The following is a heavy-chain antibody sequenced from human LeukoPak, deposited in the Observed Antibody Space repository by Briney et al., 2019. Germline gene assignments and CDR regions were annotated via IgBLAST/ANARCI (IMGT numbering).Heavy chain of an antibody. Sequence: GGSLRLSCAASGLTFSNYWMTWVRQAPGKGLEWVANIKEDGSEKYYVDSVKDRFTISRDNAKNSLYLQMNSLRAEDTAVYYCARVTARPATSWYFYYWGQGTLVPVSS. CDR2: IKEDGSEK. CDR3: ARVTARPATSWYFYY. J-gene: IGHJ4*02. V-gene: IGHV3-7*01. CDR1: GLTFSNYW. D-gene: IGHD2-2*01.